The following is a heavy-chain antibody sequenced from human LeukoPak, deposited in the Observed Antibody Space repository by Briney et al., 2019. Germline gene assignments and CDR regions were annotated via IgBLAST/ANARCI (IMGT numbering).Heavy chain of an antibody. D-gene: IGHD6-19*01. V-gene: IGHV3-21*01. CDR3: ARVAEDSSGWYGWDPYYFDY. Sequence: PGGSPGLSCAASGFTFSRYSMNWVRQAPGKGLEWVSSFSSSSSYIYYADSVEGRFTVSRDNAKNSLYLQMNSLRAEDTAVYYCARVAEDSSGWYGWDPYYFDYWGQGTLVTVSS. J-gene: IGHJ4*02. CDR2: FSSSSSYI. CDR1: GFTFSRYS.